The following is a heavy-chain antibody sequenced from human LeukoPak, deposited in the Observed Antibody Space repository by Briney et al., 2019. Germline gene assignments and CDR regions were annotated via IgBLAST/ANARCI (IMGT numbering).Heavy chain of an antibody. J-gene: IGHJ5*02. V-gene: IGHV4-34*01. CDR3: ARERIAVAGTEMHWFDP. D-gene: IGHD6-19*01. CDR2: INHSGST. Sequence: PSETLSLTCAVYGGSFSGYYWSWIRQPPGKGLEWIGEINHSGSTNYNPSLKSRVTISVDTSKNQFSLKLSSVTAADTAVYYCARERIAVAGTEMHWFDPWGQGTLVTVSS. CDR1: GGSFSGYY.